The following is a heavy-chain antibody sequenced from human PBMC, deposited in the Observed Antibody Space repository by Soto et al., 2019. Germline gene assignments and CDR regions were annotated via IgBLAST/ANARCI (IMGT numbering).Heavy chain of an antibody. CDR3: SKGSASSRPYYFDY. D-gene: IGHD6-6*01. J-gene: IGHJ4*02. CDR1: GFTFSGYV. CDR2: INGDSGST. Sequence: GGSLRLSCAASGFTFSGYVMSWVRQAPGQGLEWVSAINGDSGSTYYADSVKGRFTISRDNSKNTLYMQMNSLRAEDTAVYYCSKGSASSRPYYFDYWGQGTLVTVSS. V-gene: IGHV3-23*01.